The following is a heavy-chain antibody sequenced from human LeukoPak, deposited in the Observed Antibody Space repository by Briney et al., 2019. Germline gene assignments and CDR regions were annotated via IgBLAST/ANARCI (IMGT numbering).Heavy chain of an antibody. CDR1: GFTFDDYG. V-gene: IGHV3-20*04. Sequence: GGSLRLSCAASGFTFDDYGMSWVRQVPGKGLEWVSGINWNGASTGYADSVTGRFTISRDNTENSLYLQMNSLRAEDTALYYCARGATVMPPYYSYYMDVWGKGTTVTVSS. D-gene: IGHD3-22*01. J-gene: IGHJ6*03. CDR2: INWNGAST. CDR3: ARGATVMPPYYSYYMDV.